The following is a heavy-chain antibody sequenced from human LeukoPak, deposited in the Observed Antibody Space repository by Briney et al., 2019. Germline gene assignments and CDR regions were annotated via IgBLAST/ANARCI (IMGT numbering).Heavy chain of an antibody. J-gene: IGHJ3*01. D-gene: IGHD1-26*01. CDR2: IFYSGST. Sequence: KPSETPSLTCTVSGGSISSSNYYWSWIPPSPGEGLECIGSIFYSGSTFYNPSLRSRATISVDTSKNYFSLKLTSVTAADTAVYYCASSRVGDVFDVWGQGTMVPISS. V-gene: IGHV4-39*02. CDR3: ASSRVGDVFDV. CDR1: GGSISSSNYY.